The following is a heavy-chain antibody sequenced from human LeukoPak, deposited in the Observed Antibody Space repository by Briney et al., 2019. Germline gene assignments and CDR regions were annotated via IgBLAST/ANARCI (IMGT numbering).Heavy chain of an antibody. D-gene: IGHD2-2*02. CDR2: INHSGST. J-gene: IGHJ4*02. Sequence: PSETLSLTCAVYGGSFSGYYWSWIRQPPGKGLEWIGEINHSGSTNYNPSLKSRVTISVDTSKNQFSLKLSSVTAADTAVYYCARSLGYCSSTSCYNRAGYFDYWGQGTLVTVSS. CDR1: GGSFSGYY. CDR3: ARSLGYCSSTSCYNRAGYFDY. V-gene: IGHV4-34*01.